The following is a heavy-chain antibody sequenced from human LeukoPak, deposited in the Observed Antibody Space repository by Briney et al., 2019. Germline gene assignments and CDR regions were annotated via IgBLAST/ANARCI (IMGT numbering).Heavy chain of an antibody. CDR3: ARVPPVLVHAFDI. Sequence: SETLSLTCTVSGGSISSSSYYWGWIRQPPGKGLEWIGSIYYSGSTYYNPSLKSRVTISVDTSKNQFSLKLSSVTAADTAVYYCARVPPVLVHAFDIWGQGTMVTVSS. J-gene: IGHJ3*02. V-gene: IGHV4-39*07. CDR2: IYYSGST. CDR1: GGSISSSSYY. D-gene: IGHD2-2*01.